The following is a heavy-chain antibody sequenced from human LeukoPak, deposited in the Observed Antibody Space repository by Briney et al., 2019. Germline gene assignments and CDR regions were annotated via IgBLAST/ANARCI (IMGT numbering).Heavy chain of an antibody. D-gene: IGHD6-19*01. CDR2: ISGSGGST. CDR1: GFTSSNYA. V-gene: IGHV3-23*01. J-gene: IGHJ4*02. CDR3: AKDDESSSGSMARTFDY. Sequence: GGSLRLSCAASGFTSSNYAMSWARQAPGKGLEWVSGISGSGGSTYYADSVKGRFTISRDNSKNTLYLQMNSLRAEDTAVYYCAKDDESSSGSMARTFDYWGQGTLVTVSS.